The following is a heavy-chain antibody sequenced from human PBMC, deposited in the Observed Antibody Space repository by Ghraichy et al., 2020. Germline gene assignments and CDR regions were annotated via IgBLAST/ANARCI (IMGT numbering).Heavy chain of an antibody. J-gene: IGHJ6*03. CDR1: GGSISSYY. D-gene: IGHD2-2*01. CDR3: ARHRGGYCSSTSCYPHYYYYYYMDV. Sequence: SETLSLTCTVSGGSISSYYWSWIRQPPGKGLEWIGYIYYSGSTNYNPSLKSRVTISVDTSKNQFSLKLSSVTAADTAVYYCARHRGGYCSSTSCYPHYYYYYYMDVWGKGTTVTVSS. CDR2: IYYSGST. V-gene: IGHV4-59*08.